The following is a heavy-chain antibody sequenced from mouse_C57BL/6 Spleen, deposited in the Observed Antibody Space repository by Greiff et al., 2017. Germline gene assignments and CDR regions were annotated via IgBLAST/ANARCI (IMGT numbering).Heavy chain of an antibody. V-gene: IGHV1-69*01. J-gene: IGHJ1*03. CDR1: GYTFTSYW. Sequence: QVQLQQPGAELVMPGASVKLSCKASGYTFTSYWMHWVKQRPGQGLEWIGEIDPSDSFTNYNQKFKGKSILTVDKSSSTAYMELSSLTSEDSAVYYWAKGITTVESPFEDWGTGTTVTVSS. D-gene: IGHD1-1*01. CDR2: IDPSDSFT. CDR3: AKGITTVESPFED.